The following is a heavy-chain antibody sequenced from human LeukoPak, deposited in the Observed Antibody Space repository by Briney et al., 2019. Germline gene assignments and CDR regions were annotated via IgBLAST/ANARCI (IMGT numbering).Heavy chain of an antibody. CDR1: GFTFSSYW. CDR2: IKQDGGEI. V-gene: IGHV3-7*01. Sequence: GSLRLSCAASGFTFSSYWMSWVRQAPGKGLEWVANIKQDGGEIYYVDSVKGRFTISRDNAKNSLSLQMNSLRAEDTAVYYCARDKVVGATHFDYWGQGTLATVSS. CDR3: ARDKVVGATHFDY. D-gene: IGHD1-26*01. J-gene: IGHJ4*02.